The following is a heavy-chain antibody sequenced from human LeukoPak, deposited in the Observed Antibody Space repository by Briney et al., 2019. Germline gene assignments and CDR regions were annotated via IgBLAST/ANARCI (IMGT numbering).Heavy chain of an antibody. CDR1: GFTFSSYS. V-gene: IGHV3-21*01. CDR3: ARDVGGGDTFDY. Sequence: GGSLRLSCAASGFTFSSYSMNWVRQAPGKGLEWVSSISSSSSSYIYYADSVKGRFTISRDNAKNSLYLQMNSLRAEDTAVYFCARDVGGGDTFDYWGQGTLVTVSS. D-gene: IGHD2-21*02. J-gene: IGHJ4*02. CDR2: ISSSSSSYI.